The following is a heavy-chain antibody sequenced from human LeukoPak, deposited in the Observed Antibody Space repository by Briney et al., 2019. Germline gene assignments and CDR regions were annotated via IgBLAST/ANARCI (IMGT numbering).Heavy chain of an antibody. J-gene: IGHJ4*02. Sequence: GGSLRLSCAASGFTFSSYGMHWVRQAPGKGLEWVAVISYDGSNKYYADSVKGRFTISRDNSKNTLYLQMNSLRAEDTAVYYCAREYSYGYYLYFDYWGQGTLVTVSS. CDR3: AREYSYGYYLYFDY. V-gene: IGHV3-30*03. D-gene: IGHD5-18*01. CDR1: GFTFSSYG. CDR2: ISYDGSNK.